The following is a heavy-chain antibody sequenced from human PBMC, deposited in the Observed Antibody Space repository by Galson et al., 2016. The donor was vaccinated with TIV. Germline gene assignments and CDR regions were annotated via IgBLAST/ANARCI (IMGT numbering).Heavy chain of an antibody. CDR2: IDWDDDK. J-gene: IGHJ4*02. Sequence: PALVKPTQTLTLTCTFSGFSLNTDGMCVNWIRQPPGKALEWLARIDWDDDKSYSPSLKTRLTISKDTSKNQVVLTMTNMDPGDTATYYCARISGYYDSSGHYIPRSFDYWGQGALVTVSS. V-gene: IGHV2-70*11. CDR1: GFSLNTDGMC. D-gene: IGHD3-22*01. CDR3: ARISGYYDSSGHYIPRSFDY.